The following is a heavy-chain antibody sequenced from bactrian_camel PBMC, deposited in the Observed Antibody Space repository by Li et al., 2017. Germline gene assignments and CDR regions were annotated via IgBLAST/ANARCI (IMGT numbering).Heavy chain of an antibody. J-gene: IGHJ4*01. V-gene: IGHV3S6*01. CDR1: MYSLRRYC. CDR3: AADEYCGGGGVGW. CDR2: IDTDDHT. Sequence: QVQLVESGGGSVQAGGPLRLTCAPASMYSLRRYCMGWFRQTPGKDREDVASIDTDDHTTYADSVKGRFTISKDTAKNTLSLQMSDLKPEDTAMYYCAADEYCGGGGVGWRGQGTQVTVS. D-gene: IGHD1*01.